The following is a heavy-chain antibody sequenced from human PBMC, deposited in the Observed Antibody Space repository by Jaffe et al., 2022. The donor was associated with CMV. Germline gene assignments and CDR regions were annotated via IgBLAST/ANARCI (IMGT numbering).Heavy chain of an antibody. CDR3: ARGDLRDSSGRYYYYYYGMDV. CDR2: IWYDGSNK. J-gene: IGHJ6*02. D-gene: IGHD3-22*01. V-gene: IGHV3-33*01. CDR1: GFTFSSYG. Sequence: QVQLVESGGGVVQPGRSLRLSCAASGFTFSSYGMHWVRQAPGKGLEWVAVIWYDGSNKYYADSVKGRFTISRDNSKNTLYLQMNSLRAEDTAVYYCARGDLRDSSGRYYYYYYGMDVWGQGTTVTVSS.